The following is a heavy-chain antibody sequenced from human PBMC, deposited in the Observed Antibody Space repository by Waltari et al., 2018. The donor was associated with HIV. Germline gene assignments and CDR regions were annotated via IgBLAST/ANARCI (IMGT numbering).Heavy chain of an antibody. CDR1: GGSISTYNW. Sequence: QVQLQESGPGQVEPSGTLSLTCAVSGGSISTYNWWTWVRQPPGKGLEWIGEIYHPGSTNYNKSLKSRVTISVDKSKNQFSLELRSVTAADTAVYYGVRVVSDGNGSSWLDPWGQGTLVTVSS. D-gene: IGHD2-21*01. CDR2: IYHPGST. J-gene: IGHJ5*02. CDR3: VRVVSDGNGSSWLDP. V-gene: IGHV4-4*02.